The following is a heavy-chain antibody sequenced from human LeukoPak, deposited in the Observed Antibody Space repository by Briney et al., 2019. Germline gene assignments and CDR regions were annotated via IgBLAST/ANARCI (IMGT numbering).Heavy chain of an antibody. Sequence: AASVKVSCKASGYTFTGYYIHWVRQAPGQGLEWMGWISPHSGGTHYAQNFQGRVTMTRDTSISTAYMELSRLRSDDTAVYYCARVEYSSSTPDNWFDPWGQGTLVTVSS. J-gene: IGHJ5*02. D-gene: IGHD6-6*01. CDR2: ISPHSGGT. CDR3: ARVEYSSSTPDNWFDP. CDR1: GYTFTGYY. V-gene: IGHV1-2*02.